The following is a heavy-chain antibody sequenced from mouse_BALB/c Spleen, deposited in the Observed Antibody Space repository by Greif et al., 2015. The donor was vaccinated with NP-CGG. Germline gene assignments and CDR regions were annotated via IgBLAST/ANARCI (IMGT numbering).Heavy chain of an antibody. V-gene: IGHV1-82*01. CDR3: AYGNYEGAMDY. CDR2: IYPGDGDT. CDR1: GYAFSSSW. Sequence: QVQLQQSGPELVKPGASVKISCKASGYAFSSSWMNWVKQRPGQGLEWVGRIYPGDGDTNYNGKFKGKATLTADKSSSTAYMQLSSLTSVDSAVYFCAYGNYEGAMDYWGQGTSVTVSS. D-gene: IGHD2-1*01. J-gene: IGHJ4*01.